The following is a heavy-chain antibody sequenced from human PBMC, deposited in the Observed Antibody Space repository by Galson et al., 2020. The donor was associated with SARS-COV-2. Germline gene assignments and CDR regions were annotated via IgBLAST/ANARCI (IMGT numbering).Heavy chain of an antibody. CDR2: IYYSGST. J-gene: IGHJ6*02. CDR3: ARGGDYLNGLDV. V-gene: IGHV4-59*01. CDR1: GGSISSYY. D-gene: IGHD1-26*01. Sequence: SETLSLTCTVSGGSISSYYWSWIRQPPGKGLEWIGYIYYSGSTNYNPSLKIRVTISVDTSKNQFSLKLSSVTAADTAVYYCARGGDYLNGLDVWGQGTTVTVSS.